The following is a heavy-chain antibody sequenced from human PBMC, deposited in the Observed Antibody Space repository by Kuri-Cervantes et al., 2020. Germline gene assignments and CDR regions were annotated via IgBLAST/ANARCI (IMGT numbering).Heavy chain of an antibody. V-gene: IGHV3-7*01. J-gene: IGHJ4*02. D-gene: IGHD3-10*01. CDR3: ARDQGRELSPLDC. CDR1: GFTFSSYW. CDR2: IKQDGSEK. Sequence: GGSLRLSCAASGFTFSSYWMSWVRQAPGKGLEWVANIKQDGSEKYYVDSVKGRFTISRDNAKESLYLQMNSLRDEDTAVYYCARDQGRELSPLDCWGQGTLVTVSS.